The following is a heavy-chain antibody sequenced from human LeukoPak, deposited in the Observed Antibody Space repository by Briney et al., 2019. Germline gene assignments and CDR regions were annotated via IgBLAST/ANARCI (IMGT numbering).Heavy chain of an antibody. D-gene: IGHD7-27*01. CDR1: GGSFSTSG. V-gene: IGHV1-69*05. Sequence: ASVKVSCKASGGSFSTSGFSWVRQAPGQGLEWMGGVIPIYGTPSYAQKFQGRVTITTDESTGTAYMELSSLRSEDTAVYYCARDHWGIVENGYDYFYYDMDAWGQGTTVTVSS. CDR2: VIPIYGTP. J-gene: IGHJ6*02. CDR3: ARDHWGIVENGYDYFYYDMDA.